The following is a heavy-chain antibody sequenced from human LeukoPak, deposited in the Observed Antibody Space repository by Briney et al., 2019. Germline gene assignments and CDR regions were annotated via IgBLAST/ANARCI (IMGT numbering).Heavy chain of an antibody. V-gene: IGHV3-30*02. CDR3: AKDRVNCSSTSCYSVGGNFDY. D-gene: IGHD2-2*01. Sequence: GGSLRLSCAASGFTFSSYGMHWVRQAPRKGLEWVAFIRYDGGNTYYADSVKGRFTISRDNSKNTLYLQMNRLRAEHTAVYYCAKDRVNCSSTSCYSVGGNFDYWGQGTLVTVSS. CDR2: IRYDGGNT. J-gene: IGHJ4*02. CDR1: GFTFSSYG.